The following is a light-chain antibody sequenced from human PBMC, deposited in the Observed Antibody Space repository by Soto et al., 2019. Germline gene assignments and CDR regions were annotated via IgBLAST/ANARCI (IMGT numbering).Light chain of an antibody. J-gene: IGKJ1*01. CDR3: QQYNSYS. Sequence: DIQITHSPSTLSASVVDRVTITCLASQIISNWLAWYQQKPGTAPKVLIYHASNLQSWVPSRFSGSGSGTEFTLTISSLQPDDFATYYCQQYNSYSFGQGTKVDIK. CDR2: HAS. V-gene: IGKV1-5*01. CDR1: QIISNW.